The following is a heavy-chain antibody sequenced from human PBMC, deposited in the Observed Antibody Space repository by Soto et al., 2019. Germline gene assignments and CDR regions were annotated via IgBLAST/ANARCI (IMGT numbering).Heavy chain of an antibody. V-gene: IGHV3-53*01. D-gene: IGHD6-13*01. CDR3: ARDRIEASGTPRFNYYYGMDV. J-gene: IGHJ6*02. CDR1: GFTVSSTY. Sequence: QPGGSLRLSCAASGFTVSSTYMTWVRQAPGKGLEWVSVIYGGLTTSYAEAVKGRFTISRDNSKNTVFLQMNSLRGEDTAVHYCARDRIEASGTPRFNYYYGMDVWGQGTTVTVSS. CDR2: IYGGLTT.